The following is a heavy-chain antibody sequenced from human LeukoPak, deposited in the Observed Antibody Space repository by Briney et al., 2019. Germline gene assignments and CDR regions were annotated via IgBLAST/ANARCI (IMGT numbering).Heavy chain of an antibody. J-gene: IGHJ4*02. CDR2: INWDGSNT. V-gene: IGHV3-20*04. D-gene: IGHD6-13*01. CDR1: GSTFDDYG. Sequence: PGGSLRLSCEDSGSTFDDYGVSWVRQVPGKGLEWVSGINWDGSNTYYAESVKGRFTISRDSAENSLYLQMNSLRDDDTAFYYCVRDLSSNWYSFDCWGQGTLVTVSS. CDR3: VRDLSSNWYSFDC.